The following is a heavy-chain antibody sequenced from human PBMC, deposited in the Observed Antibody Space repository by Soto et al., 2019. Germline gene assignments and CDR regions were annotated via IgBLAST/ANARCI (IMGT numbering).Heavy chain of an antibody. J-gene: IGHJ6*02. CDR2: TGNKRSRYTT. V-gene: IGHV3-72*01. Sequence: EVELVESGGGLVQAGGSLRVSCGVSGFTSSDHYMDWVRHAPGKGLEWVGRTGNKRSRYTTEYAASVKGRFIISRDDSKISVYLQMNSLKIEDTAVYYCARAGFGHGLDVWGQGTTVTVSS. CDR1: GFTSSDHY. CDR3: ARAGFGHGLDV. D-gene: IGHD3-16*01.